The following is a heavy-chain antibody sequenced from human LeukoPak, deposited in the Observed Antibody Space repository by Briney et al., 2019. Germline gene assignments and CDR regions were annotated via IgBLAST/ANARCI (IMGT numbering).Heavy chain of an antibody. CDR2: IYSGGST. CDR3: ARERRSGVAYYFDY. CDR1: GFTVSSNY. D-gene: IGHD7-27*01. J-gene: IGHJ4*02. Sequence: PGGSLRLSCAASGFTVSSNYMSWVRQAPGKGLEWVSVIYSGGSTYYADSVKGRFTISRDNSKNTLYLQMNSLRAEDTAVYYCARERRSGVAYYFDYWGQGTLVTVSS. V-gene: IGHV3-53*01.